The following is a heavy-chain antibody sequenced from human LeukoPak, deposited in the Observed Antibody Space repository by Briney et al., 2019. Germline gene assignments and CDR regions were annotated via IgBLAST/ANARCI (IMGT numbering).Heavy chain of an antibody. V-gene: IGHV3-21*01. D-gene: IGHD6-19*01. CDR2: ISSSSSYI. CDR3: ASSSGWGHYHYYGMDV. CDR1: GFTFSSYS. J-gene: IGHJ6*02. Sequence: GGSLRLSCAASGFTFSSYSMNWVRQAPGKGLEWVSSISSSSSYIYYADSVKGRFTISRDNAKDSLYLQMNSLRAEDTAVYYCASSSGWGHYHYYGMDVWGQGTTVTVSS.